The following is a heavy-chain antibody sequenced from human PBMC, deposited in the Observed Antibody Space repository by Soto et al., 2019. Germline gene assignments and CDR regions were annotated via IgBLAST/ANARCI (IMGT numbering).Heavy chain of an antibody. CDR3: ASRHTAMFDY. Sequence: EVQLVESGGGLVQPGGSLRLSCAASGFTFSSYWMHWVRRAQGKGLAWVSRINTDGSTTSYADSVKGRFTISRDNAKNTVYLQMNSLRAEDTAVYYCASRHTAMFDYWGQGILVTVSS. J-gene: IGHJ4*02. CDR1: GFTFSSYW. CDR2: INTDGSTT. D-gene: IGHD5-18*01. V-gene: IGHV3-74*03.